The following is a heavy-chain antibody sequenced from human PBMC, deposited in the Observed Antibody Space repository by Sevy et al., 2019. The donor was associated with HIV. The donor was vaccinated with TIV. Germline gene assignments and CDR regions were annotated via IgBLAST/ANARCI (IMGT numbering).Heavy chain of an antibody. V-gene: IGHV3-15*01. CDR2: IKSKSDGGPS. D-gene: IGHD4-17*01. Sequence: GGSLRLSCAASGFIFSNAWMSWVRQAPGKGLEWVGRIKSKSDGGPSDYAAPVKGRFTISRDDSRNYLYLQMNSLKTEETSVYYGTSMTTVEGVFDFWGQGTLVTVSS. CDR3: TSMTTVEGVFDF. CDR1: GFIFSNAW. J-gene: IGHJ4*02.